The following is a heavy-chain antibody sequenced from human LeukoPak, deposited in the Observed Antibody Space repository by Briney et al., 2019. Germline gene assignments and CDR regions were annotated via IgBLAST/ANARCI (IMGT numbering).Heavy chain of an antibody. CDR2: INHSGST. Sequence: SETLSLTCAVYGGSFSGYYWSWIRQPPGKGLEWIGEINHSGSTNYNPSLKSRVTISVDTSKNQFSLKLSSVTAAGTAVYYCARVYHQAFDYWGQGTLVTVSS. CDR1: GGSFSGYY. V-gene: IGHV4-34*01. J-gene: IGHJ4*02. D-gene: IGHD2-2*01. CDR3: ARVYHQAFDY.